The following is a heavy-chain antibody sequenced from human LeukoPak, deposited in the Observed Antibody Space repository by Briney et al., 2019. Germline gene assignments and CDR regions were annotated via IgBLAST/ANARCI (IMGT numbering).Heavy chain of an antibody. CDR2: ISSTSGSI. V-gene: IGHV3-48*04. J-gene: IGHJ4*02. Sequence: GGSLRPSCAASGFTFSRYAMDWVCQAPGKGLEWLSYISSTSGSIFYADSVKSRFTISRDNTKNSLYLQMNNLRAEDTAVYYCAREFVGQELGVDYWGQGTPVTVSS. CDR1: GFTFSRYA. CDR3: AREFVGQELGVDY. D-gene: IGHD6-13*01.